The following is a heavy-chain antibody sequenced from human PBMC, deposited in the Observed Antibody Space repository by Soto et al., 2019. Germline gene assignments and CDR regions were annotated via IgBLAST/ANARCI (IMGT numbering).Heavy chain of an antibody. J-gene: IGHJ6*02. Sequence: GESLKISCKGSGYSFTSYWIGWVRQMPGKGLEWMGIIYPGDSDTRYSPSFQGQVTISADKSISTAYLQWSSLKASDTAMYYCVRQGFGESPAHYGMDVSGQGTTVTVSS. CDR2: IYPGDSDT. CDR1: GYSFTSYW. D-gene: IGHD3-10*01. V-gene: IGHV5-51*01. CDR3: VRQGFGESPAHYGMDV.